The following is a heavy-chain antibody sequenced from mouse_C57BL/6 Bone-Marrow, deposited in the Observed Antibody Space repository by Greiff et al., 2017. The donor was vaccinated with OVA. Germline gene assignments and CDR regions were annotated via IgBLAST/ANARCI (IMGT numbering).Heavy chain of an antibody. CDR3: ARSSNYEGDYAMDY. CDR1: GYTFTSYW. V-gene: IGHV1-50*01. Sequence: VQLQQPGAELVKPGASVQLSCKASGYTFTSYWMQWVKQRPGQGLEWIGEIDPSDSYTNYNQKFKGKATLTVDTSSSTAYMQLSSLTSEDSAVYYCARSSNYEGDYAMDYWGQGTSVTVSS. CDR2: IDPSDSYT. J-gene: IGHJ4*01. D-gene: IGHD2-5*01.